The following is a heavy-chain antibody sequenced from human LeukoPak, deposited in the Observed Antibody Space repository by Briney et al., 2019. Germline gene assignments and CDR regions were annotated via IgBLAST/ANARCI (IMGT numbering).Heavy chain of an antibody. V-gene: IGHV3-7*03. D-gene: IGHD5-12*01. CDR1: GFTFSSYW. Sequence: GGSVRLSCADSGFTFSSYWMSWVRQAPGKGLEWVANIKQDGSEKYYVDSVKGRFTISRDNAKNSLYLQMNSLRAEDTAVYYCARDKDKWLRFGGLNWFDPWGQGTLVTVSS. J-gene: IGHJ5*02. CDR3: ARDKDKWLRFGGLNWFDP. CDR2: IKQDGSEK.